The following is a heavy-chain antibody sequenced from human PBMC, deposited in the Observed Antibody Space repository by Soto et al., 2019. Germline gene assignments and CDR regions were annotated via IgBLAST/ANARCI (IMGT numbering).Heavy chain of an antibody. D-gene: IGHD4-4*01. CDR2: INPNSGGT. CDR1: GYTFTGYY. Sequence: VASVKVSCKASGYTFTGYYMHWARQAPGQGLEWMGWINPNSGGTNYAQKFQGWVTMTRDTSISTAYMELSRLRSDDTAVYYCARVSNGDAFDIWGQGTMVTVSS. CDR3: ARVSNGDAFDI. V-gene: IGHV1-2*04. J-gene: IGHJ3*02.